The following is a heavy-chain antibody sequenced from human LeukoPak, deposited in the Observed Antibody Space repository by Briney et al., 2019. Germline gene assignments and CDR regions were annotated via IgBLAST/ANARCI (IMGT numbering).Heavy chain of an antibody. V-gene: IGHV1-69*13. Sequence: ASVKVSCKASGGTFSSYAISWVRQAPGQGLEWMGGIIPIFGTANYAQKFQGRVTITADESTSTAYMVLSSLRSEDTAVYYCARARTRLQYYGMDVWGQGTTVTVSS. CDR2: IIPIFGTA. CDR1: GGTFSSYA. J-gene: IGHJ6*02. D-gene: IGHD5-24*01. CDR3: ARARTRLQYYGMDV.